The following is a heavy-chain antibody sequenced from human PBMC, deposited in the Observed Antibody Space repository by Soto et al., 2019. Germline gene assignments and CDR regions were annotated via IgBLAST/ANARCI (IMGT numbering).Heavy chain of an antibody. J-gene: IGHJ4*02. CDR2: IWYDGSNK. V-gene: IGHV3-33*01. CDR1: GFTFSSYG. D-gene: IGHD2-15*01. Sequence: PGGSLRLSCAASGFTFSSYGMHWVRQAPGKGLEWVAVIWYDGSNKYYADSVKGRFTISRDNSKNTLYLQMNSLRAEDTAVYYCARGGHVVVVAAASFDYWGQGTLVTVSS. CDR3: ARGGHVVVVAAASFDY.